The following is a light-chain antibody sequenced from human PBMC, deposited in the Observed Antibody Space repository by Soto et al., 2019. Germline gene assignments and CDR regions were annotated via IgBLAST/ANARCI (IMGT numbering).Light chain of an antibody. J-gene: IGKJ4*01. CDR1: QSVSSSY. CDR2: GAS. CDR3: QQYATSPLT. V-gene: IGKV3-20*01. Sequence: EIVLTQSPGTLSLSPGERVTLSCRASQSVSSSYLAWYQQKPGQAPRLLIFGASDRATGIPDRFSGSGSGTDFTLTISRLEPEDFALYYCQQYATSPLTFGGGTKVDIK.